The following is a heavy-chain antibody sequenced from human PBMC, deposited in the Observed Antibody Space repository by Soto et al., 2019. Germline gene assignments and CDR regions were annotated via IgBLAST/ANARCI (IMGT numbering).Heavy chain of an antibody. CDR2: ISSSGDAI. Sequence: EVQLVESGGDLVQPGGSLRLSCAASGFIFSDYTMTWVRQSPGRGLEFVSHISSSGDAIFYAESVKGRFTVSRDNAKNSLYLQMNSLRDDDTAVYVWARDHGGCTGFVGVYYFFGMDVWGQGTAVTVSS. J-gene: IGHJ6*02. CDR1: GFIFSDYT. D-gene: IGHD1-26*01. CDR3: ARDHGGCTGFVGVYYFFGMDV. V-gene: IGHV3-48*02.